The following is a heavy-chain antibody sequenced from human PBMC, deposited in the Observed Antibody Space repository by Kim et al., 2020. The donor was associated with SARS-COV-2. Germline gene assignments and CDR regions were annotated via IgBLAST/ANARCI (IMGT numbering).Heavy chain of an antibody. CDR3: ARDFEGSGSYSDY. Sequence: GGSLRLSCAASGFTFSSYGMHWVRQAPGKGLEWVAVIWYDGSNKYYADSVKGRFTISRDNSKNTLYLQMNSLRAEDTAVYYCARDFEGSGSYSDYWGQGTLVTVSS. V-gene: IGHV3-33*01. CDR1: GFTFSSYG. J-gene: IGHJ4*02. CDR2: IWYDGSNK. D-gene: IGHD1-26*01.